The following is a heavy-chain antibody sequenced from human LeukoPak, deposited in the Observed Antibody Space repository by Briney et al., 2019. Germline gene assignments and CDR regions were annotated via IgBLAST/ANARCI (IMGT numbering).Heavy chain of an antibody. V-gene: IGHV3-21*01. CDR2: ISSSSSYI. Sequence: SGGSLRLSCAASGFTFSSYSMNWVRQAPGKGLEWVSSISSSSSYIYYADSVKGRFTISRDNAKNSPYLQMNSLRAEDTAVYYCARDRATSDYWGQGTLVTVSS. D-gene: IGHD2-15*01. CDR1: GFTFSSYS. J-gene: IGHJ4*02. CDR3: ARDRATSDY.